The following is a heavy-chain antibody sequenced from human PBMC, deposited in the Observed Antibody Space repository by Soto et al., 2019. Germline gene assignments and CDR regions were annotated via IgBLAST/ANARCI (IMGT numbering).Heavy chain of an antibody. CDR3: ARGRSYYDILTGYFLPLDV. J-gene: IGHJ6*02. Sequence: GASVKVSCKASGYTFTSYDINWVRQATGQGLEWMGWMNPNSGNTGYAQKFQGRVTMTRNTSISTAYMELSSLRSEDTAVYYCARGRSYYDILTGYFLPLDVWGQGTTATGS. CDR1: GYTFTSYD. D-gene: IGHD3-9*01. CDR2: MNPNSGNT. V-gene: IGHV1-8*01.